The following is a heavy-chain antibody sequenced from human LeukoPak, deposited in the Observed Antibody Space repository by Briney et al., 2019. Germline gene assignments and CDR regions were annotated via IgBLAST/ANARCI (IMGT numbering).Heavy chain of an antibody. CDR1: GFTFSSYA. CDR3: ARGGGRYYDSSGYSY. V-gene: IGHV3-23*01. D-gene: IGHD3-22*01. J-gene: IGHJ4*02. CDR2: ISGSGGST. Sequence: GGSLRLSCAASGFTFSSYAMSWVRQAPGKGLEWVSAISGSGGSTYYADSVKGRSTISRDNSKNTLYLQMNSLRVEDTAVYYCARGGGRYYDSSGYSYWGQGSLVTVSS.